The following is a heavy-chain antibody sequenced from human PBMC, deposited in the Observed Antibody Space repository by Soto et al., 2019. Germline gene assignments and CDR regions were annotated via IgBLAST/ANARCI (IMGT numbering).Heavy chain of an antibody. Sequence: AGGSLRLSCAASGFTFNSHAMGWLRQAPGTGPEWVAFVDGSGGDTSYADSVKGRFTISRDNSDSSLYLHMNSLRAEDTGRYFCAKEIFAAAYAATSAFDLWGQGTLVTVSS. V-gene: IGHV3-23*01. CDR3: AKEIFAAAYAATSAFDL. D-gene: IGHD2-8*01. J-gene: IGHJ4*02. CDR1: GFTFNSHA. CDR2: VDGSGGDT.